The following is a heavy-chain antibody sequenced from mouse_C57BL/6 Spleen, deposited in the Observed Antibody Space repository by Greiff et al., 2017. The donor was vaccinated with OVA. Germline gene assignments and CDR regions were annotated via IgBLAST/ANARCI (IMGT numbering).Heavy chain of an antibody. V-gene: IGHV5-17*01. D-gene: IGHD1-1*01. Sequence: VQLKQSGGGLVKPGGSLKLSCAASGFTFSDYGMHWVRQAPEKGLEWVAYISSGSSTIYYADTVKGRFTISRDNAKNTLFLQMTSLRSEDTAMYYCARIPTVDWYFDVWGTGTTVTVSS. CDR2: ISSGSSTI. J-gene: IGHJ1*03. CDR3: ARIPTVDWYFDV. CDR1: GFTFSDYG.